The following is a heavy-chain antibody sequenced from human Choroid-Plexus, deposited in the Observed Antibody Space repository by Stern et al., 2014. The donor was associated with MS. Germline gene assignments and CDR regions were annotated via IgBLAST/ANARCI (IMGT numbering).Heavy chain of an antibody. J-gene: IGHJ4*02. Sequence: VQLEESGGGVAQPGRPLILSCAASGFTFSNFGMHWVRQAPGKGLEWVALISYDGSDKYYADSVKGRFTIFRDNSKNTLYMQMNSLRAEDTAVYYCAKDRQWSTYFFDYWGQGSLVPSPQ. CDR1: GFTFSNFG. CDR2: ISYDGSDK. V-gene: IGHV3-30*18. D-gene: IGHD2-15*01. CDR3: AKDRQWSTYFFDY.